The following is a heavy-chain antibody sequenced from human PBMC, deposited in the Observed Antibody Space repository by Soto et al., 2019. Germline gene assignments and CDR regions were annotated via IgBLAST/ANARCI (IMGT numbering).Heavy chain of an antibody. J-gene: IGHJ6*04. Sequence: PGGSLRLSCAASGFTFSSYAMSWVRQAPGKGLEWVSAISGSGGSTYYADSVKGRFTISRDNSKNTLYLQMNSLRAEDTAVYYCAKEIVAARRGDYYYYGMDVWGKGTTVTVSS. CDR1: GFTFSSYA. CDR3: AKEIVAARRGDYYYYGMDV. CDR2: ISGSGGST. V-gene: IGHV3-23*01. D-gene: IGHD6-6*01.